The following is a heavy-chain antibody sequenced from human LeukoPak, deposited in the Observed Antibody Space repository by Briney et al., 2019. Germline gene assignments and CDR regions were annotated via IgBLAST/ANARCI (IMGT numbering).Heavy chain of an antibody. Sequence: GGSLRLSCAASGFTFSGSAMHWVRQASGKGLEWVGRIRSKANSYATAYAASVKGRFTISRDDSKNTAYLQMNSLETEDTAVYYCTRRGYCSGGSCRRDGFDPWGQGTLVTVSS. D-gene: IGHD2-15*01. J-gene: IGHJ5*02. V-gene: IGHV3-73*01. CDR3: TRRGYCSGGSCRRDGFDP. CDR2: IRSKANSYAT. CDR1: GFTFSGSA.